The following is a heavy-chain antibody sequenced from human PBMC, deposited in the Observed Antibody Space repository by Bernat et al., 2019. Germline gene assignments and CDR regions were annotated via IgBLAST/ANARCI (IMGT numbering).Heavy chain of an antibody. V-gene: IGHV3-21*01. CDR3: ARTFYYYYYGMDV. CDR2: ISSSSSYI. J-gene: IGHJ6*02. CDR1: GFTFVSYS. Sequence: EVQLVESGGGLVKPGGSLSLSCAAPGFTFVSYSMNWFRQAPGKGLEWVSSISSSSSYIYYADSVKGRFTISRDNAKNSLYLQMNSLRAEDTAVYYCARTFYYYYYGMDVWGQGTTVTVSS.